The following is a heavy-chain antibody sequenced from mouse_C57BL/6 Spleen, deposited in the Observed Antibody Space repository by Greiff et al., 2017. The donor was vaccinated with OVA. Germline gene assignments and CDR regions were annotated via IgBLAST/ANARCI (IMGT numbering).Heavy chain of an antibody. D-gene: IGHD1-1*01. V-gene: IGHV7-3*01. CDR1: GFTFTDYY. J-gene: IGHJ3*01. Sequence: EVQRVESGGGLVQPGGSLSLSCAASGFTFTDYYMSWVRQPPGKALEWLGFIRNKANGYTTEYSASVKGRFTISRDNYQSTLYLHMNALRAEASATSYCASPAYGSSGWFAYWGQGTLVTVS. CDR2: IRNKANGYTT. CDR3: ASPAYGSSGWFAY.